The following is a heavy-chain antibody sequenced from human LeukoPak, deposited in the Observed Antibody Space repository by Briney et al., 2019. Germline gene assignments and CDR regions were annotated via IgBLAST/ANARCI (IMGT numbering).Heavy chain of an antibody. CDR1: GFTFSSYA. J-gene: IGHJ4*02. Sequence: GGSLRLSCAASGFTFSSYAMSGVRQAPGKGLEWVSAISGSGGSTYYADSVKGRFTISRDNSKNTLYLQMNSLRAEDTAVYYCAKDCRGATTGEFDYWGQGTLVSVSS. CDR2: ISGSGGST. CDR3: AKDCRGATTGEFDY. D-gene: IGHD1-26*01. V-gene: IGHV3-23*01.